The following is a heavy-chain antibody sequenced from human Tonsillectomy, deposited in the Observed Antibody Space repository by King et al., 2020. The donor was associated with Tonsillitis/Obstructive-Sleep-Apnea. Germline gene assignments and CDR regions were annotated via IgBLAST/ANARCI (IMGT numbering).Heavy chain of an antibody. CDR2: ISGSGGST. J-gene: IGHJ3*02. CDR1: GFTFSDYA. CDR3: AKLTGYSSSWYLDAFDI. Sequence: EVQLVESGGGLVQPGGSLRLSCAASGFTFSDYAMNWVRQAPGKGLEWVSVISGSGGSTYYADSVKGRCTISRDNSKNTLYLQMNSLRVEDTAVYYCAKLTGYSSSWYLDAFDIWGQGTMVTVSS. V-gene: IGHV3-23*04. D-gene: IGHD6-13*01.